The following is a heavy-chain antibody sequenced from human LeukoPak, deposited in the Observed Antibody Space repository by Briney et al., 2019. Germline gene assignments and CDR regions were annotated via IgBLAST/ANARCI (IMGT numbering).Heavy chain of an antibody. D-gene: IGHD6-6*01. Sequence: GEPLKTSCKGSGYSFTSYWIGWVRQMPGKGLEWMGIIYPGDSDTRYSPSFQGQVTISADKSISTAYLQWSSLKASDTPMYYWASFKDSSSDYWGQGTLVTVSS. V-gene: IGHV5-51*01. J-gene: IGHJ4*02. CDR2: IYPGDSDT. CDR3: ASFKDSSSDY. CDR1: GYSFTSYW.